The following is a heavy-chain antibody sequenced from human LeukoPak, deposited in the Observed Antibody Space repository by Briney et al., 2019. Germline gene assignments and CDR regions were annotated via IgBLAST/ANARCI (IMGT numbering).Heavy chain of an antibody. Sequence: GGSLRLPCAASGFTFDDYAMHWVRQVPGKGLEWVSGISWNSGSIGYADSVKGRFTISRDNAKNSLYLQMNSLRAEDTALYYCAKDVADAARPSDAFDIWGQGTMVTVSS. CDR2: ISWNSGSI. CDR1: GFTFDDYA. D-gene: IGHD6-6*01. CDR3: AKDVADAARPSDAFDI. J-gene: IGHJ3*02. V-gene: IGHV3-9*01.